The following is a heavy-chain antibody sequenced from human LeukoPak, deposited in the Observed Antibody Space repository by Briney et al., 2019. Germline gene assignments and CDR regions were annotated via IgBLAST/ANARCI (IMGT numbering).Heavy chain of an antibody. J-gene: IGHJ4*02. CDR3: AREAVAGTELDF. CDR1: GYTFTSYY. D-gene: IGHD6-19*01. CDR2: INPNNGGT. Sequence: ASVKVSCKASGYTFTSYYMHWVRQAPGQGLEWMGWINPNNGGTLYAQKFQGRVTMTRDTSIVTAQMELLWLRSDDTAMYYCAREAVAGTELDFWGQGTLVTVSS. V-gene: IGHV1-2*02.